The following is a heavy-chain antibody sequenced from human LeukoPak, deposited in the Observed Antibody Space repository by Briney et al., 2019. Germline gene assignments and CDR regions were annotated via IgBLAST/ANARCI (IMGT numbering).Heavy chain of an antibody. D-gene: IGHD2-2*03. V-gene: IGHV1-46*01. J-gene: IGHJ6*02. Sequence: ASVKVSCTASGYTFTSYYMHWVRQAPGQGLEWMGIINPSGGSTSYAQKFQGRVTMTRDMSTSTVYMELSSLRSEDTAVYYCARLSAGYCSSTSCYPTKYYYYYYGMDVWGQGTTVTVSS. CDR3: ARLSAGYCSSTSCYPTKYYYYYYGMDV. CDR1: GYTFTSYY. CDR2: INPSGGST.